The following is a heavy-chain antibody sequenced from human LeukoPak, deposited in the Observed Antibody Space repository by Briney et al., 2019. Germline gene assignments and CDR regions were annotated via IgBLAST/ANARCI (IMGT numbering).Heavy chain of an antibody. V-gene: IGHV1-8*01. D-gene: IGHD3-22*01. CDR1: GYTFTSYD. CDR2: MNPNSGNT. Sequence: GASVKVSCKASGYTFTSYDINWVRQATGQGLEWMGWMNPNSGNTGYAQKFQGRVTMTRNTSISTAYMELSSLRSEDTAVYYCARAGAHYYDSSGYNSPQVWGQGTLVTVSS. J-gene: IGHJ4*02. CDR3: ARAGAHYYDSSGYNSPQV.